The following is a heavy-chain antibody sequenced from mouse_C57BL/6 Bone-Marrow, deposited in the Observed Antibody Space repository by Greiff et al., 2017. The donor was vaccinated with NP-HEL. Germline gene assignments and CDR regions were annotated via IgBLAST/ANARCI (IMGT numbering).Heavy chain of an antibody. CDR1: GYAFSSYW. D-gene: IGHD1-1*01. CDR2: IYPGDGDT. J-gene: IGHJ1*03. V-gene: IGHV1-80*01. CDR3: AIDYGSPYWYFDV. Sequence: QVQLQQSGAELVKPGASVKISCKASGYAFSSYWMNWVKQRPGKGLEWIGQIYPGDGDTNYNGKFKGKATLTADKSSSTAYMQRSSLTSEDSAVYFCAIDYGSPYWYFDVWGTGTTVTVSS.